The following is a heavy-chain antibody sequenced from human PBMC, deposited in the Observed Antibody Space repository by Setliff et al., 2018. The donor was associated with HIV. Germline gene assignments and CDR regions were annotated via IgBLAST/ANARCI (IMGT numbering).Heavy chain of an antibody. CDR1: GFTFSSYG. Sequence: PGGSLRLSCAASGFTFSSYGLHWVRQAPGKGLEWLAFMRYDGRDEFYADSVKGRFTISRDNSKNMLFLQMNSLRAEDTAVYYCANPPLKGHLGVGFDYWGQGTQVTVSS. CDR2: MRYDGRDE. CDR3: ANPPLKGHLGVGFDY. J-gene: IGHJ4*02. V-gene: IGHV3-30*02. D-gene: IGHD3-16*01.